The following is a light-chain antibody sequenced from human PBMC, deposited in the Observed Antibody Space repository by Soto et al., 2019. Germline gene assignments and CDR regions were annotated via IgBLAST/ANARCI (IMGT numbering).Light chain of an antibody. CDR2: DAS. J-gene: IGKJ5*01. CDR3: QERNNWPFIT. CDR1: QNIASY. Sequence: EVVLTQSPTTLSSSPGERATLSCRASQNIASYLAWYQQKPGQAPRLLVFDASIRAAGVPARFSGSGSGTDFTLTISSLEPEDSAVYYCQERNNWPFITFGQGTRLEIK. V-gene: IGKV3-11*01.